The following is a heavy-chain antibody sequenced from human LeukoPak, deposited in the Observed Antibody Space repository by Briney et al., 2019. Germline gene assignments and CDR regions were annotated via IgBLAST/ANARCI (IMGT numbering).Heavy chain of an antibody. Sequence: GESLKIACRGSGYSFTTYWIGWVRQMPGKGLEWMGIIYPGDSDTRYSPSFQGQVTMSADKSINTAYLQWSSLKASDTAMYYCARRQGCSSTSCPPDSWGPGTLVTVSS. D-gene: IGHD2-2*01. CDR1: GYSFTTYW. CDR3: ARRQGCSSTSCPPDS. V-gene: IGHV5-51*01. J-gene: IGHJ4*02. CDR2: IYPGDSDT.